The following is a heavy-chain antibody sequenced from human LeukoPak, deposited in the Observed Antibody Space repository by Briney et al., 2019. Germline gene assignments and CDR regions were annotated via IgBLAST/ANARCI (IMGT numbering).Heavy chain of an antibody. CDR3: ARDPTILGVVIVPDY. V-gene: IGHV3-7*01. D-gene: IGHD3-3*01. Sequence: GGSLRLSCAASGFTFSSYWISWVRQAPGKGLEWVANVKPDVSEKYYVDSVKGRFTISRDNAKNSLYLQMNSLRAEDTAVYYCARDPTILGVVIVPDYWGQGTLVTVSS. J-gene: IGHJ4*02. CDR1: GFTFSSYW. CDR2: VKPDVSEK.